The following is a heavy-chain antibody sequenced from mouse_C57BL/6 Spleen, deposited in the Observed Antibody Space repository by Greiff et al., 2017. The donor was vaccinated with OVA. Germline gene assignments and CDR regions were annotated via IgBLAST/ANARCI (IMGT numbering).Heavy chain of an antibody. CDR1: GFNIKNTY. V-gene: IGHV14-3*01. Sequence: VQLQQSVAELVRPGASVKLSCTASGFNIKNTYMHWVKQRPEQGLEWIGRIDPANGNTKYAPKFQGKATITADTSSNTAYLQLSSLTSEDTAIYYCARGQGTYDGYYVEVFDYWGQGTTLTVSS. CDR3: ARGQGTYDGYYVEVFDY. CDR2: IDPANGNT. J-gene: IGHJ2*01. D-gene: IGHD2-3*01.